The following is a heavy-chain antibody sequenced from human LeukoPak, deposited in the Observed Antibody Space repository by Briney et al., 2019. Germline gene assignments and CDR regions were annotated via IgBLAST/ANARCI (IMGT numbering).Heavy chain of an antibody. V-gene: IGHV3-30*18. CDR2: ASSDGDTT. Sequence: GGSLRLSCAASGFTFNRYGMHWVRQAPAKGLEWVAVASSDGDTTYYADSVKGRFTISKDNSRNTLYLQMNSLRAEDTAVYYCAKEGSTTFREDFDCWGQGTLVTVSS. CDR3: AKEGSTTFREDFDC. D-gene: IGHD3-16*01. CDR1: GFTFNRYG. J-gene: IGHJ4*02.